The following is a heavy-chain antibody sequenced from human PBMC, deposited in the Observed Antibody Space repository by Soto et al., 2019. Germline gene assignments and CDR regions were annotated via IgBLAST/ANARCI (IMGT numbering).Heavy chain of an antibody. D-gene: IGHD1-7*01. CDR2: ISWNSGSI. Sequence: GGSLRLSCAASGFTFDDYAMHWVRQAPGKGLEWVSGISWNSGSIGYADSVKGRFTISRDNAKNSLYLQMNSLRAEDTALYYCAKAPITGTTSRYFDYWGQGTLVTVSS. V-gene: IGHV3-9*01. CDR3: AKAPITGTTSRYFDY. CDR1: GFTFDDYA. J-gene: IGHJ4*02.